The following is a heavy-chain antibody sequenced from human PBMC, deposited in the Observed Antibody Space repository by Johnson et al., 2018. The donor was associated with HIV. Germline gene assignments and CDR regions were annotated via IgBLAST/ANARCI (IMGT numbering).Heavy chain of an antibody. CDR2: ISYDGSNK. CDR1: GFTFSSYG. V-gene: IGHV3-30*18. Sequence: QVQLVESGGGVVQPGRSLRLSCAASGFTFSSYGMHWVRQAPGKGLEWVAVISYDGSNKSYADPVKGRFTISRDNSKNTLYLQMNSLRAEDTAVYYCAKEGWAAAQEGWGAFDIWGQGTMVTVSS. D-gene: IGHD6-13*01. J-gene: IGHJ3*02. CDR3: AKEGWAAAQEGWGAFDI.